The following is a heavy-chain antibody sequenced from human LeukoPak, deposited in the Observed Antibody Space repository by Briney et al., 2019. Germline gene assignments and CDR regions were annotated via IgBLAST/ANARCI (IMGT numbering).Heavy chain of an antibody. Sequence: GGSLRLSCAASGFTFSSYWMHWVRQAPGKGLEWVAVMSFDGSNTHYTDSVKGRFTVSRDNSKNTLYLQMTSLRADDTAAYYCARDAGTWGYGYNFDCWGQGTLVTVSS. CDR3: ARDAGTWGYGYNFDC. CDR2: MSFDGSNT. V-gene: IGHV3-30*03. D-gene: IGHD1-1*01. J-gene: IGHJ4*02. CDR1: GFTFSSYW.